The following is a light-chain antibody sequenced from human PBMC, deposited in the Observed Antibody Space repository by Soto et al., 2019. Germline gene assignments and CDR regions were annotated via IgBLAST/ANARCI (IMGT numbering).Light chain of an antibody. CDR2: GAS. Sequence: EIVLTQSPGTLSLSPGETATLSCRASQSVSSNNLAWYHQKPGQTPRLLIYGASSRATGIPDRFSGSGSGTDFTLTISRLEPEDFAVYYCQQYDNSITFGQGTRLEIE. V-gene: IGKV3-20*01. J-gene: IGKJ5*01. CDR3: QQYDNSIT. CDR1: QSVSSNN.